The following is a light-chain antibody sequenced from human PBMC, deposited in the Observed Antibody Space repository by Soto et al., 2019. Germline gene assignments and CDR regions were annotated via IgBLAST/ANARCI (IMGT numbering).Light chain of an antibody. CDR2: GAS. CDR1: QSVSSSY. Sequence: EIGLTQSPGTLSLSPGERATLSCRASQSVSSSYLAWFQQKPGQAPRLLIYGASSRATGIPDRFSGSGSGTEFTLTISRLEPEDFAVYYCQHYGSSPLSFGGGTKVEIK. J-gene: IGKJ4*01. CDR3: QHYGSSPLS. V-gene: IGKV3-20*01.